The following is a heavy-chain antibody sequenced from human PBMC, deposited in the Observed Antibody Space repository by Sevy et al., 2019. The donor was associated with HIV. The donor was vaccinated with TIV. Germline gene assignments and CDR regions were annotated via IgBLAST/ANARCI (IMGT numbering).Heavy chain of an antibody. V-gene: IGHV3-11*06. CDR3: ARAASNYDFWSGYQPYYFDY. Sequence: GGSLRLSCAASVFTFSDYYMSWIRQAPGKGLEWVSYISSSSSYTNYADSVKGRFTISRDNAKNSLYLQMNSLRAEDTAVYYCARAASNYDFWSGYQPYYFDYWGQGTLVTVSS. J-gene: IGHJ4*02. CDR2: ISSSSSYT. D-gene: IGHD3-3*01. CDR1: VFTFSDYY.